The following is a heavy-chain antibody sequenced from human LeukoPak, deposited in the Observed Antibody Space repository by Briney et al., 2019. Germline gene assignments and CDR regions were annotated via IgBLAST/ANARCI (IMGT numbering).Heavy chain of an antibody. Sequence: SETLSLTCTVSGGSISSGGYYWSWIRQHPGKGLEWIGYIYYSGSTYYNPSLKSRVTISVDASKNQFSLKLSSVTAADTAVYYCARDSDGGILGYWGQGTLVTVSS. J-gene: IGHJ4*02. CDR2: IYYSGST. CDR3: ARDSDGGILGY. D-gene: IGHD4-23*01. CDR1: GGSISSGGYY. V-gene: IGHV4-31*03.